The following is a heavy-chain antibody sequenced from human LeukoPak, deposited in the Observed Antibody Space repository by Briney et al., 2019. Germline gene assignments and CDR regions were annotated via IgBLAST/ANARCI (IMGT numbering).Heavy chain of an antibody. J-gene: IGHJ4*02. CDR3: AIYSNSAAGY. CDR1: GGSISSSSYH. D-gene: IGHD6-6*01. CDR2: IYYTGTT. V-gene: IGHV4-39*01. Sequence: SETLSLTCTVSGGSISSSSYHGGWIRQPPGKGLEWIGTIYYTGTTYHNPSLKSRVTISVDTSKNQFSLTLNSVTAADTAVYYCAIYSNSAAGYWGQGALVTVSS.